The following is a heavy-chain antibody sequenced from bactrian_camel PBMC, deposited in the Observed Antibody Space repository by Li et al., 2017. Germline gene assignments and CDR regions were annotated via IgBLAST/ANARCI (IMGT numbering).Heavy chain of an antibody. V-gene: IGHV3S60*01. CDR2: IQPFSDAK. Sequence: HVQLVESGGGSVQAGGSLRLSCLALYFPYDTNNRMGWFRQVPGKEREGVAIIQPFSDAKYYADSVKGRFTISQDPTKNAVYLQMNNLKSEDTAMYYCASRQGLGGPWYGWQEPSGYNYWGQGTQVTVS. CDR1: YFPYDTNNR. CDR3: ASRQGLGGPWYGWQEPSGYNY. J-gene: IGHJ4*01. D-gene: IGHD6*01.